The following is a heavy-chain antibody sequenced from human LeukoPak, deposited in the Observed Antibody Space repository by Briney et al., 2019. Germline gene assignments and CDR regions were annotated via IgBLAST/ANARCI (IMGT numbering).Heavy chain of an antibody. Sequence: SETLSLTCTVSGGSVSSGSYYWSWIRQPPGKGLEWIGYIYYSGSTNYNLSLKSRVTISVDTSKNQFSLKLSSVTAADTAVYYCASLYNWNGRGFDYWGQGTLVTVSS. V-gene: IGHV4-61*01. CDR1: GGSVSSGSYY. CDR3: ASLYNWNGRGFDY. D-gene: IGHD1-20*01. CDR2: IYYSGST. J-gene: IGHJ4*02.